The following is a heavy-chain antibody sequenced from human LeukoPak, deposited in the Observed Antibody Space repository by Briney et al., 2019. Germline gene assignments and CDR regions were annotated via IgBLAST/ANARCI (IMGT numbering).Heavy chain of an antibody. J-gene: IGHJ3*02. CDR2: ISSNGGST. CDR3: ARASHMLLWFGESLDAFDI. V-gene: IGHV3-64*01. CDR1: GFTFSSYA. Sequence: GSLRLSCAASGFTFSSYAMHWVRQAPGKGLEYVSAISSNGGSTYYANSVKGRFTISRDNSKNTLYLQMGSLRAEDMAVYYCARASHMLLWFGESLDAFDIWGQGTMVTVSS. D-gene: IGHD3-10*01.